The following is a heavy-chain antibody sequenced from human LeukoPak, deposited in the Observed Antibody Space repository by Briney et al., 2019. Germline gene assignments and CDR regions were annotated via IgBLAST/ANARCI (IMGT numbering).Heavy chain of an antibody. J-gene: IGHJ4*02. CDR1: GYTFTSSG. CDR2: INPTGGST. CDR3: ARTAARRFDY. Sequence: ASVKVSCTASGYTFTSSGVSWVRQAPGQGLEWMGIINPTGGSTTYAQKFQGRVTMTRDTSTSTVYMELSSLRSDDTAVYYCARTAARRFDYWGQGTLVTVSS. D-gene: IGHD6-6*01. V-gene: IGHV1-46*01.